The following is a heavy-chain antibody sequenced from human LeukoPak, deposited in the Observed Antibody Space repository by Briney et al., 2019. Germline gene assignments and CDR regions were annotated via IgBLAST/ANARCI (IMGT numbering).Heavy chain of an antibody. V-gene: IGHV1-46*01. D-gene: IGHD3-10*01. CDR2: INPSGGST. CDR1: GYTFTSYY. Sequence: ASVKVSCKASGYTFTSYYMHWVRQAPGQGLEWMGIINPSGGSTSYAQKFQGRVTMTRDMSTSTVYMELSSMRSEDTAVYYCARQAPITVARVVIPQAWFVPWGQGTLVTVSS. CDR3: ARQAPITVARVVIPQAWFVP. J-gene: IGHJ5*02.